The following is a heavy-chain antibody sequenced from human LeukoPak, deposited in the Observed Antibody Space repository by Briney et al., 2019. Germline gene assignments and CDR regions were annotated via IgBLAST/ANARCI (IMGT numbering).Heavy chain of an antibody. CDR3: ARGRTTGDY. D-gene: IGHD1-1*01. Sequence: SETLSLTCAVYGGSFSGYYWSWIRQPPGKGLEWIGEINHSGSTNYNPSLKSRITISIDTSKNQFSLKLSSVTAADTAVYYCARGRTTGDYWGRGTLATVSS. CDR2: INHSGST. V-gene: IGHV4-34*01. J-gene: IGHJ4*02. CDR1: GGSFSGYY.